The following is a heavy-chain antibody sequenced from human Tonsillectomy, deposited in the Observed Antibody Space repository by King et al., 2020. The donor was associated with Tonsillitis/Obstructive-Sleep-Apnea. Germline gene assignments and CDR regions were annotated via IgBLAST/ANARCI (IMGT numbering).Heavy chain of an antibody. CDR1: GGSISSYY. V-gene: IGHV4-59*01. J-gene: IGHJ3*02. CDR3: AREGAVMNAFDI. CDR2: IYYSGGT. Sequence: VQLQESGPGLVKPSETLSLTCTVSGGSISSYYWSWIRQPPGKGLECIGYIYYSGGTNYNPSLKGRVTISVDTSQNKFTLKLSSVTAADTAVYYCAREGAVMNAFDIWGQGTMVTVSS. D-gene: IGHD2-8*01.